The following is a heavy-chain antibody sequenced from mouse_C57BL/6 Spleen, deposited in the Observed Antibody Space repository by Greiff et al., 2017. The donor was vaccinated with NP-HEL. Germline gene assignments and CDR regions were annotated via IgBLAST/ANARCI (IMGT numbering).Heavy chain of an antibody. CDR3: ARAPYGNYVAY. CDR1: GFTFSSYA. Sequence: EVNVVESGGGLVKPGGSLKLSCAASGFTFSSYAMSWVRQTPEKRLEWVATISDGGSYTYYPDNVKGRFTISRDNAKNNLYLQMSHLKSEDTAMYYCARAPYGNYVAYWGQGTLVTVSA. D-gene: IGHD2-1*01. J-gene: IGHJ3*01. V-gene: IGHV5-4*03. CDR2: ISDGGSYT.